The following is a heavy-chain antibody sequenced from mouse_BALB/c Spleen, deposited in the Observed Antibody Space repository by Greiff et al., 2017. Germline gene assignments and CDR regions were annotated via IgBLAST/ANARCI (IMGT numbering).Heavy chain of an antibody. CDR2: IYPGGGYT. CDR1: GYTFTNYW. Sequence: VQLQQSGAELVRPGTSVKISCKASGYTFTNYWLGWVKQRPGHGLEWIGDIYPGGGYTNYNEKFKGKATLTADTSSSTAYMQLSSLTSEDSAVYFCANRYDGAYYFDYWGQGTTLTVSS. D-gene: IGHD2-14*01. V-gene: IGHV1-63*02. J-gene: IGHJ2*01. CDR3: ANRYDGAYYFDY.